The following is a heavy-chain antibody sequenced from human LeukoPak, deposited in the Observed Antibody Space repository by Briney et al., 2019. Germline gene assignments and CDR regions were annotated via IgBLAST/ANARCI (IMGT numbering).Heavy chain of an antibody. D-gene: IGHD2/OR15-2a*01. CDR2: INSDGSWT. Sequence: GGSLRLSCAASGNYWMHWVRQVPGKGLVWVSHINSDGSWTSYADSVKGRFTISKDSAKNTVYLQMNSLRAEDTAVYYCVSFYETYWGRGTLVTVSS. V-gene: IGHV3-74*01. CDR1: GNYW. CDR3: VSFYETY. J-gene: IGHJ4*02.